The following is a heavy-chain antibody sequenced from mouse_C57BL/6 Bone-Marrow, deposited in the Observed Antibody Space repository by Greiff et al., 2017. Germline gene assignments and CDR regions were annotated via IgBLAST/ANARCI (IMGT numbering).Heavy chain of an antibody. V-gene: IGHV1-80*01. D-gene: IGHD2-4*01. CDR1: GYAFSSYW. CDR3: ARGRNYDGYYFDY. CDR2: IYPGDGDT. J-gene: IGHJ2*01. Sequence: QVQLQQSGAELVKPGASVKISCKASGYAFSSYWMNWVKQRPGKGLEWIGQIYPGDGDTNYNGKFKGKATLTADKSSSTAYMQLSILTSKDSAVYFCARGRNYDGYYFDYWGQCTTLTVSS.